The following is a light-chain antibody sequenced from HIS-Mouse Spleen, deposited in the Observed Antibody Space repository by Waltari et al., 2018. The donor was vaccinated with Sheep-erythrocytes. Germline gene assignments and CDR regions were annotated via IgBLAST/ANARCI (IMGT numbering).Light chain of an antibody. CDR1: SRGVGSYNL. Sequence: QSALTQPASVSGSPGQSITISCTGTSRGVGSYNLVPWHQQHPGKAPKLMIYDVSKRPSGVPDRFSGSKSGNTASLTISGLQAEDEADYYCCSYAGSYNHVFATGTKVTVL. CDR3: CSYAGSYNHV. V-gene: IGLV2-23*02. CDR2: DVS. J-gene: IGLJ1*01.